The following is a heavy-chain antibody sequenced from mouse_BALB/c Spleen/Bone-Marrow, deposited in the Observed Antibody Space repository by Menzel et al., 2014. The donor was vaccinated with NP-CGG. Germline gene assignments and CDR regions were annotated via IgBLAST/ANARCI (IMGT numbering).Heavy chain of an antibody. Sequence: EVNLVESGGDLVKPGGSLKLSCAASGFTFSSYGMSWVRQTPDKRLEWVATISSGGSYTYYPDSVKGRFTISRDNAKNTLYLQMNSLKSEDTAMYYCARPTTVVATGGSFDYWGQGTTLTVSS. CDR3: ARPTTVVATGGSFDY. J-gene: IGHJ2*01. CDR1: GFTFSSYG. CDR2: ISSGGSYT. D-gene: IGHD1-1*01. V-gene: IGHV5-6*01.